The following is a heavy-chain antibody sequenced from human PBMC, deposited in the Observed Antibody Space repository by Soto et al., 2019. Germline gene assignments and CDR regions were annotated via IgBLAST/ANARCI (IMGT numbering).Heavy chain of an antibody. CDR3: ARDLAKGGGSAGFDY. CDR2: INPKSGGT. D-gene: IGHD1-26*01. V-gene: IGHV1-2*02. CDR1: GDTFTANY. J-gene: IGHJ4*02. Sequence: GDSVKVSCKASGDTFTANYIHCVRQAPGQGFEWMGWINPKSGGTKYPQKFQGRVTMTRDTSLTTVYMTLTRLASDDTAVYYCARDLAKGGGSAGFDYWGQGTLVTVSS.